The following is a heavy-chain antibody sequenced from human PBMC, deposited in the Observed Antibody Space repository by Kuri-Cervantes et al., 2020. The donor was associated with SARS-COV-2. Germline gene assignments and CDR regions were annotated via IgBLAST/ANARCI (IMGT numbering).Heavy chain of an antibody. CDR3: ARGGGWQPLDY. J-gene: IGHJ4*02. D-gene: IGHD2-15*01. V-gene: IGHV3-53*01. CDR2: IYSGGST. Sequence: GESLKISCAAPGFTVSSNYMSWVRQAPGKGLEWVSVIYSGGSTYYADSVKGRFTISRDNSKNTLYLQMNNLRAEDTAVYYCARGGGWQPLDYWGQGTLVTVSS. CDR1: GFTVSSNY.